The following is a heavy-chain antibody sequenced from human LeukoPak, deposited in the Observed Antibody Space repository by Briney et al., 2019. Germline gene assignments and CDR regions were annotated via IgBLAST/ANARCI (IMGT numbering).Heavy chain of an antibody. Sequence: ASVKVSCKASVYTFTSYAISWMRQAPGQGLEGMGWIRAYNGNTNYAQKLQGRVTMTTATSTSTAYMELRSLRSDDTVVYYCARDPHLDSEGMDVWGQGTTVTVSS. D-gene: IGHD3-9*01. CDR1: VYTFTSYA. V-gene: IGHV1-18*01. CDR2: IRAYNGNT. CDR3: ARDPHLDSEGMDV. J-gene: IGHJ6*02.